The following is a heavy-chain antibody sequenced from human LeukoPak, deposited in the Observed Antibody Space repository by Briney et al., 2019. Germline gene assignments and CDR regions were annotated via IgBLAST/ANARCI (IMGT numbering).Heavy chain of an antibody. V-gene: IGHV3-9*01. CDR1: GFTFDDYA. J-gene: IGHJ5*02. D-gene: IGHD6-19*01. Sequence: GGSLRLSCAASGFTFDDYAMHWVRQAPGKGLEWVSGISWNSGSIGYADSVKGRFTISRDNAKNSLYLQMNSLRAEDTAVYYCASCGGWYPPHWFDPWGQGTLVTVSS. CDR2: ISWNSGSI. CDR3: ASCGGWYPPHWFDP.